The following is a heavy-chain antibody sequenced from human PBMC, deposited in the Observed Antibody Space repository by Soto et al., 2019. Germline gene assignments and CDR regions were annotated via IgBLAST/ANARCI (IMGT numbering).Heavy chain of an antibody. CDR2: IHWHSGNT. CDR1: GFTLSDHA. D-gene: IGHD2-8*01. CDR3: AKVVTPSYVYASRWGGFDC. V-gene: IGHV3-9*01. Sequence: EVQLVESGGGLVQPGRSLRLSCATSGFTLSDHAIHWVRQAPGKGLEWVAGIHWHSGNTAYAGSVKGRFTISGDTDKRFLYLQMNSLRAEDTALYYWAKVVTPSYVYASRWGGFDCWGQGALVTVSS. J-gene: IGHJ4*02.